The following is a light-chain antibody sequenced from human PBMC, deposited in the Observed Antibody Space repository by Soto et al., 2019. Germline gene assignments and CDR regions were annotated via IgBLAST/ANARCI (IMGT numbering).Light chain of an antibody. V-gene: IGLV1-40*01. CDR1: SSNIGAGYD. CDR2: GNS. CDR3: QSYDSSLSGYV. Sequence: QSVLRHPPSVSEAPGQGVTISCTGSSSNIGAGYDVHWYQQLPGTAPKLLIYGNSNRPSGVPDRFPGSKSGTSASLAITGLQAEDEADYYCQSYDSSLSGYVFGTGTNVTAL. J-gene: IGLJ1*01.